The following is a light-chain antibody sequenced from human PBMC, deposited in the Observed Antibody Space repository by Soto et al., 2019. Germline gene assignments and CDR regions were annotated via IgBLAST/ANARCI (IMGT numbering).Light chain of an antibody. V-gene: IGKV1-5*01. J-gene: IGKJ2*01. CDR2: DAS. CDR3: QQYNSNSHT. CDR1: QSIKTW. Sequence: DIQMTQSPSTLSASVGDRVTITCRASQSIKTWLAWFQQKPGKAPRLLIYDASSLDSGVPSRFSGSGSGTEFTLTISSLQPDDSASYYCQQYNSNSHTFGQGTKLEIK.